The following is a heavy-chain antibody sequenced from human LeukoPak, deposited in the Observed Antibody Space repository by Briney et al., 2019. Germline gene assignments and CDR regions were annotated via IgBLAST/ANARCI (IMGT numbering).Heavy chain of an antibody. Sequence: NPGGSLRLSCAASGFTFSSYSMNWVRQAPGKGLEWVSSISSSSSYIYYADSVKGRFTISRDNAKNSLYLQINSLTAEDTAVYYCARDPYSGSYSADVYYYMDVWGKGTTVTVSS. J-gene: IGHJ6*03. CDR2: ISSSSSYI. CDR3: ARDPYSGSYSADVYYYMDV. CDR1: GFTFSSYS. V-gene: IGHV3-21*06. D-gene: IGHD1-26*01.